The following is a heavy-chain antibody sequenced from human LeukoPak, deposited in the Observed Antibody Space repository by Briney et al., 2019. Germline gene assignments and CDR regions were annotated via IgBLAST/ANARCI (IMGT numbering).Heavy chain of an antibody. D-gene: IGHD3-3*01. CDR3: AREERLPGRFDY. V-gene: IGHV4-31*03. Sequence: TLSLTCTVSGGSISSGGYYWSWIRQHPGKGLEWIGYIYYSGSTYYNPSLKSRVTISVDTSKNQFSLKLSSVTAADTAVYYCAREERLPGRFDYWGQGTLVTVSS. CDR2: IYYSGST. CDR1: GGSISSGGYY. J-gene: IGHJ4*02.